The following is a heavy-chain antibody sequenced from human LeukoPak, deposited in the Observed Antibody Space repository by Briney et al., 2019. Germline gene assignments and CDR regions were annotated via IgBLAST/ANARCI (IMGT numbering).Heavy chain of an antibody. J-gene: IGHJ4*02. Sequence: SGPTLLNPTQTLTLTCTFSGFSLSTSGVGLDWIRHPPGKALEWLPPNYLNDDNSYSPSLKSRLTNTKDTSKNQGVLTMSNMEPVDTATYFCAHGDYYDSSGYYRYFDYWGQGTLVTVSS. D-gene: IGHD3-22*01. CDR2: NYLNDDN. CDR1: GFSLSTSGVG. V-gene: IGHV2-5*01. CDR3: AHGDYYDSSGYYRYFDY.